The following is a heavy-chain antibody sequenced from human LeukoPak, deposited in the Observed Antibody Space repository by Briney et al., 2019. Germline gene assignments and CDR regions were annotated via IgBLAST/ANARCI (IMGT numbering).Heavy chain of an antibody. D-gene: IGHD4-17*01. V-gene: IGHV3-30*04. CDR3: ARGGYGDTIDY. CDR1: GFTFSIYA. CDR2: ISYDGSNK. J-gene: IGHJ4*02. Sequence: PGGSLRLSCAASGFTFSIYAMHWVRQAPGKGLEWVAVISYDGSNKYYADSVKGRFTISRDNSKNTLYLQMNSLRAKDTAVYYCARGGYGDTIDYWGQGILVTVSS.